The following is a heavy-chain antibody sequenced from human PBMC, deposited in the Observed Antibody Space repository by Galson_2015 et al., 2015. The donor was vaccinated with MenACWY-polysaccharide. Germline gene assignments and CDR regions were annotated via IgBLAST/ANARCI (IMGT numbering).Heavy chain of an antibody. CDR2: IRYDGSNK. CDR3: AKELDGVVAANRYNWFDP. J-gene: IGHJ5*02. D-gene: IGHD2-15*01. CDR1: GFTFSSYG. Sequence: SLRLSCAASGFTFSSYGMHWVRQAPGKGLEWVAFIRYDGSNKYYADSVKGRFTISRDNSKNTLYLQMNSLRAEDTAVYYCAKELDGVVAANRYNWFDPWGQGTLVTVSS. V-gene: IGHV3-30*02.